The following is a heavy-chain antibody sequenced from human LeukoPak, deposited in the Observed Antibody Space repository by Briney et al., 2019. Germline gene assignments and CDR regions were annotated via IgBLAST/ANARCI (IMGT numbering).Heavy chain of an antibody. Sequence: PSETLSLTCTVSGYSISSGYYWGRIRQPPGEGLVWIGRIYHSGSTYYNPSLKSRVTISVDTSKNQFSLKLSSVTAADTAVYYCARGVGATTWYYFDYWGQGTLVTVSS. J-gene: IGHJ4*02. CDR1: GYSISSGYY. CDR3: ARGVGATTWYYFDY. CDR2: IYHSGST. V-gene: IGHV4-38-2*02. D-gene: IGHD1-26*01.